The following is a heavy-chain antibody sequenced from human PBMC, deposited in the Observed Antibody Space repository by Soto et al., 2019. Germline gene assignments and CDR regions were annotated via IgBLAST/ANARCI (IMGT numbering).Heavy chain of an antibody. CDR2: ISSNGGST. CDR3: VKDRVYGSGSYLSAEYFQH. J-gene: IGHJ1*01. CDR1: GFTFSSYA. D-gene: IGHD3-10*01. V-gene: IGHV3-64D*06. Sequence: PGGSLRLSCSASGFTFSSYAMHWVRQAPGKGLEYVSAISSNGGSTYYADSVKGRFTISRDNSKNTLYLQMSSLRAEDTAVYYCVKDRVYGSGSYLSAEYFQHWGQGTLVTVSS.